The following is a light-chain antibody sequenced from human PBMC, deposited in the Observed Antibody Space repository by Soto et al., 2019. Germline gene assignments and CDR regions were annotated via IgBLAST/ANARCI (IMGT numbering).Light chain of an antibody. CDR3: QQYSSYSLT. V-gene: IGKV1-5*01. Sequence: GDRVTITCRASQSISNWLAWYRQKPGKAPKLLIYDVSSLKSGVPSRFSASGSGTEFTLTISSLQPDDFATYYCQQYSSYSLTFGGGTKVDIK. CDR2: DVS. J-gene: IGKJ4*01. CDR1: QSISNW.